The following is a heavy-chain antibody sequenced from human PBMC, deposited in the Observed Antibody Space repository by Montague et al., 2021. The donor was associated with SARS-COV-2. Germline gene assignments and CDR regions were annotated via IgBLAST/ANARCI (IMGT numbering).Heavy chain of an antibody. Sequence: CAISGDSVSSNSGAWNWIRLSPSRGLERLGRTYYRSKWYVDYAGSVRSRITINPDTSKNQFSLQMSSVTPDDTAAYYCARSKLLRSGYSSGWYGPGWFDPWGQGTPVTVSS. CDR2: TYYRSKWYV. V-gene: IGHV6-1*01. CDR1: GDSVSSNSGA. CDR3: ARSKLLRSGYSSGWYGPGWFDP. D-gene: IGHD6-19*01. J-gene: IGHJ5*02.